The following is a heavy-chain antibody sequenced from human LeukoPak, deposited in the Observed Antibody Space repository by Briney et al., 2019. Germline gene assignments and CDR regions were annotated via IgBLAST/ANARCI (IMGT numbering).Heavy chain of an antibody. J-gene: IGHJ4*02. CDR1: GGSISSGSYY. CDR2: IYISGST. V-gene: IGHV4-61*02. D-gene: IGHD3-16*01. CDR3: ARGHVWGNSRFNY. Sequence: SQTLSLTCTVSGGSISSGSYYWSWIRQPAGKGLEWIGRIYISGSTTYNPSLRSRVTISVDTSKNQFSLTVTSVTAADTAVYYCARGHVWGNSRFNYWGQGTLVTVSS.